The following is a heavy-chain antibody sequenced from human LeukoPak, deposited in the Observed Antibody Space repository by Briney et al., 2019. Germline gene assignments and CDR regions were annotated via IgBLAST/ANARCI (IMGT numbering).Heavy chain of an antibody. CDR3: ARGLSVAGSFFDS. Sequence: PGGSLRLSCAASGFTFSDYYMAWIRQAPGKGLEWLSSIGPNGGAIYYADSVKGRFTISRDNAKSSLYLQMTSLKAGDTAVYYCARGLSVAGSFFDSWGQGTLVTVSS. D-gene: IGHD1-26*01. V-gene: IGHV3-11*04. CDR1: GFTFSDYY. CDR2: IGPNGGAI. J-gene: IGHJ4*02.